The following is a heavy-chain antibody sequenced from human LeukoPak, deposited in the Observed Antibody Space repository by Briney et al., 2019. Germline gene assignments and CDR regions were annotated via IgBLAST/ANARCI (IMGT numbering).Heavy chain of an antibody. D-gene: IGHD2-2*01. V-gene: IGHV1-18*01. J-gene: IGHJ4*02. CDR3: ARALPGVYCGTTTCFSDH. CDR1: GYIFTSYG. Sequence: GASVKVSCKASGYIFTSYGISWVRQAPGQGLEWVGWISAYNGNTNYAQNVQDRVTLTTDTSTTTAYMELRSLRSDDTAVYYCARALPGVYCGTTTCFSDHWGQGTLVTVSS. CDR2: ISAYNGNT.